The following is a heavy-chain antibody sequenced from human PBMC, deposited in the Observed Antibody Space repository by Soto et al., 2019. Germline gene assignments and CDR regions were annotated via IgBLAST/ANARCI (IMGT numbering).Heavy chain of an antibody. CDR2: IIPIFGKA. Sequence: QVQLVQSGAEVKKPGSSVKFSCKASGGTFSSYAISWVRQAPGQGLEWMGGIIPIFGKANYAQKFQGRVTITADESTRTAYMELSSLRSEDTAVYYCARCWSSGYLADYWGQGTLVTVSS. J-gene: IGHJ4*02. CDR1: GGTFSSYA. D-gene: IGHD3-22*01. V-gene: IGHV1-69*01. CDR3: ARCWSSGYLADY.